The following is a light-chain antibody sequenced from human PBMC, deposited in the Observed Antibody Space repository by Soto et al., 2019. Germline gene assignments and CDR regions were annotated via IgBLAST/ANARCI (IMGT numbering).Light chain of an antibody. CDR2: GAS. CDR3: QQYGSSPLIT. CDR1: ESVSSNY. Sequence: EIVLTQSPGTLSLSPGERATLSCRATESVSSNYLAWYQQKPGQAPRVLIYGASIRATGIPDRFSGSGSETDFTLTISRLEPEDFAVYYCQQYGSSPLITFGQGTRLE. V-gene: IGKV3-20*01. J-gene: IGKJ5*01.